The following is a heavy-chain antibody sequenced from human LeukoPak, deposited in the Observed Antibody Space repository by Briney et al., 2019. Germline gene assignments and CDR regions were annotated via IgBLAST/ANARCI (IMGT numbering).Heavy chain of an antibody. CDR1: GYTFSSYA. V-gene: IGHV3-23*01. CDR2: ISGSGCST. CDR3: AKDISYDFWSGTILFDY. Sequence: GGSLRLSCAASGYTFSSYAMSWVRQAPGKGLEWVSAISGSGCSTYYADSVKGRFTISRDNSKNTLYLQMNSLRAEDTAVYSCAKDISYDFWSGTILFDYWGQGTLVTVSS. D-gene: IGHD3-3*01. J-gene: IGHJ4*02.